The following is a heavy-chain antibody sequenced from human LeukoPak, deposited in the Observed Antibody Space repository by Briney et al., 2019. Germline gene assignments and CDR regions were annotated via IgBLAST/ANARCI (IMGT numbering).Heavy chain of an antibody. CDR1: GGSISSGGYY. D-gene: IGHD2-2*01. V-gene: IGHV4-31*03. CDR2: IYYSGST. Sequence: SETLSLTCTVSGGSISSGGYYWSWIRQHPGKGLEWIGYIYYSGSTYYNPSLKSRVTISVDTSKNQFSLKLSSVTAADTAVYYCARLGDIVVVPAVRDWFDPWGQGTLVTVSS. J-gene: IGHJ5*02. CDR3: ARLGDIVVVPAVRDWFDP.